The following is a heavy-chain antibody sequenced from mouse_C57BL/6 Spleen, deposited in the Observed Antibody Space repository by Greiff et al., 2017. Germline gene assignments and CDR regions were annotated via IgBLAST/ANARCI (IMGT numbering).Heavy chain of an antibody. Sequence: VQLQQPGAELVRPGTSVKLSCKASGYTFTSYWMPWVKQRPGQGLEWIGVIDPSDSYTNYNQKFKGKAILTVDTSSSTAYMQLSSLTSEDSAVFYCARPVSYGSSAPWFADGGQGTLVTVPA. V-gene: IGHV1-59*01. CDR2: IDPSDSYT. J-gene: IGHJ3*01. CDR1: GYTFTSYW. CDR3: ARPVSYGSSAPWFAD. D-gene: IGHD1-1*01.